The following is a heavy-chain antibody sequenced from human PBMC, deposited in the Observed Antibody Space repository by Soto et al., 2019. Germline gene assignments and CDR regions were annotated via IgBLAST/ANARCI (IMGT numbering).Heavy chain of an antibody. V-gene: IGHV1-69*01. CDR3: ARASSRGGLHPPGY. D-gene: IGHD3-10*01. CDR2: IIPLFGTA. Sequence: QVQLVQSGAEVKKPGSSVKVSCKASGGTFRSYAISWVRQAPGQGLEWMGGIIPLFGTANYAPKFQGRVTSTADESTSTAYMELSSRRSEDTAVYYCARASSRGGLHPPGYWGQGTLVTVSS. CDR1: GGTFRSYA. J-gene: IGHJ4*02.